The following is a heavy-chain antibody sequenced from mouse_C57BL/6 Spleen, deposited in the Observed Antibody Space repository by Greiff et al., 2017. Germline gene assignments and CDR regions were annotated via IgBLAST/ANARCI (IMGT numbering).Heavy chain of an antibody. CDR1: GYTFTSYW. CDR2: IYPSDSET. J-gene: IGHJ4*01. Sequence: QVQLQQPGAELVRPGSSVKLSCKASGYTFTSYWMDWVKQRPGQGLEWIGNIYPSDSETHYNQKFKDKATLTVDKSSSTAYMQLSSLTSEDSAVYYCARRGLRSYYAMDYWGQGTSVTVSS. V-gene: IGHV1-61*01. CDR3: ARRGLRSYYAMDY.